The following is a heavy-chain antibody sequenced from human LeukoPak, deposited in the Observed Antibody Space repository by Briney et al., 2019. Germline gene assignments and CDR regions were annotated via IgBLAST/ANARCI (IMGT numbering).Heavy chain of an antibody. CDR2: INPNSGGT. Sequence: ASVKVSCKASGYTFSDYYMHWVRQAPGQGLEWMGRINPNSGGTNYAQRFQGRVTMTRDTSISTAYMELSRLRSDDTAVYYCARDKIGSENMDYWGQGTLVTVSS. CDR3: ARDKIGSENMDY. J-gene: IGHJ4*02. V-gene: IGHV1-2*06. CDR1: GYTFSDYY. D-gene: IGHD3-10*01.